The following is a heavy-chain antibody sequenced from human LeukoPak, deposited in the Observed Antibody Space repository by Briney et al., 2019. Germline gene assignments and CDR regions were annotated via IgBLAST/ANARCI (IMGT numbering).Heavy chain of an antibody. CDR1: GGTFSSYA. CDR2: IDTNTGNP. Sequence: ASVKVSCKASGGTFSSYAISWVRQAPGQGLEWMGWIDTNTGNPTYAQGFTGRFVFSLDTSVSTAYLQISSLKAEDTAVYYCAREDYLVGATFWGQGTLVTVSS. J-gene: IGHJ4*02. V-gene: IGHV7-4-1*02. CDR3: AREDYLVGATF. D-gene: IGHD1-26*01.